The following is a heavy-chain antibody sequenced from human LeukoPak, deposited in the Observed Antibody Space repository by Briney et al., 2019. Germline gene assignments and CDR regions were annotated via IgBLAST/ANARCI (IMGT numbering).Heavy chain of an antibody. CDR1: GYSISSGYY. J-gene: IGHJ6*03. V-gene: IGHV4-38-2*02. Sequence: SETLSLTCTVSGYSISSGYYWGWIRQPPGKGLEWIGSIYHSGSTYYNPSLKSRVTISVDTSKNQFSLKLSSVTAADTAVYYCARKIYHYYYMDVWGKGTTVTVSS. CDR2: IYHSGST. CDR3: ARKIYHYYYMDV.